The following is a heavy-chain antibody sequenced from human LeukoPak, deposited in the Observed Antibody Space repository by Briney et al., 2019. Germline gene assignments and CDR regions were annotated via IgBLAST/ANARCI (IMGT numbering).Heavy chain of an antibody. CDR2: VNPNSGGT. CDR3: ARGNVLLWFGELSGDWFDP. V-gene: IGHV1-2*02. D-gene: IGHD3-10*01. J-gene: IGHJ5*02. Sequence: ASVKVSCKASGYTFTGYYMHWVRQSPGQGLEWMGWVNPNSGGTNYAQKFQGRVTMTRDTSISTAYMELSRLRSDDTAVYYCARGNVLLWFGELSGDWFDPWAREPWSPSPQ. CDR1: GYTFTGYY.